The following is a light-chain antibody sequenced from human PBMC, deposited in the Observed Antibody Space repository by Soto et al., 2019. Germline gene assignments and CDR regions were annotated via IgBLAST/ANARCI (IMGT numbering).Light chain of an antibody. CDR3: QQYGSSPQSWT. V-gene: IGKV3-20*01. J-gene: IGKJ1*01. Sequence: EIVLTQSPGTLSLSPGERATLSCRASQSVSSSYLAWYQQKPGQAPRLLIYGASSRATGIPDRFSGSGYGTDFTITISRLEPEDFAVYYCQQYGSSPQSWTFGQGTKVEIK. CDR1: QSVSSSY. CDR2: GAS.